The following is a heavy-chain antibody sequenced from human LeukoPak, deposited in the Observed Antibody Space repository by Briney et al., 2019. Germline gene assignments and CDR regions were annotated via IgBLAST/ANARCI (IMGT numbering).Heavy chain of an antibody. CDR1: GYSISSGYY. Sequence: PSEALSLTCTVSGYSISSGYYWGWIRQPPGKGLEWIGSIYHSGSTYYNPSLKSRVTISVDTSKNQFSLKLSSVTAADTAVYYCARVNFGYCSGGSCSLGYYHYMDVWGKGTAVTVSS. CDR3: ARVNFGYCSGGSCSLGYYHYMDV. J-gene: IGHJ6*03. CDR2: IYHSGST. D-gene: IGHD2-15*01. V-gene: IGHV4-38-2*02.